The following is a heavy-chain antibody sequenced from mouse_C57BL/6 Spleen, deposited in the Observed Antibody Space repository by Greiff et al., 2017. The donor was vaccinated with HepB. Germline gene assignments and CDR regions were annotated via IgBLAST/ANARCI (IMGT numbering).Heavy chain of an antibody. CDR1: GFNIKDDY. V-gene: IGHV14-4*01. CDR3: TTPYYDYTFDY. D-gene: IGHD2-4*01. Sequence: EVKLVESGAELVRPGASVKLSCTASGFNIKDDYMHWVKQRPEQGLEWIGWIDPENGDTEYASKFQGKATITADTSSNTAYLQLSSLTSEDTAVYYCTTPYYDYTFDYWGQGTTLTVSS. CDR2: IDPENGDT. J-gene: IGHJ2*01.